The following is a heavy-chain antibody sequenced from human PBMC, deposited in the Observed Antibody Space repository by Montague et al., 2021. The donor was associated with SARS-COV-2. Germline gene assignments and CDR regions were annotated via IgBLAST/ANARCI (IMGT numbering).Heavy chain of an antibody. CDR1: GFSLTTSGVS. Sequence: PALVKPTQTLTLTCTFSGFSLTTSGVSVNRIRQPPGKALEWLALIYWDDDKRYSSSLGSRLTITKDTSKNQVVLTMTNMDPVDTATYFCTHYRPSTGGTWGQGALVTVSS. J-gene: IGHJ5*02. CDR2: IYWDDDK. V-gene: IGHV2-5*02. D-gene: IGHD3-16*01. CDR3: THYRPSTGGT.